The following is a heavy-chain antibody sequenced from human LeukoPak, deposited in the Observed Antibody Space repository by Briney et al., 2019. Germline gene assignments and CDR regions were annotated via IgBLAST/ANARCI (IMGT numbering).Heavy chain of an antibody. D-gene: IGHD3-22*01. Sequence: GGSLRLSCAASGFTFSSYAMSWVRQAPGKGLEWVSVIRASGSETFYANFVKGRFTISRDTSKSTLYLQMNSLRAEDTAIYYCAKGTHDSCYSAHDSWGRGTLVTVSS. CDR1: GFTFSSYA. CDR2: IRASGSET. CDR3: AKGTHDSCYSAHDS. J-gene: IGHJ4*02. V-gene: IGHV3-23*01.